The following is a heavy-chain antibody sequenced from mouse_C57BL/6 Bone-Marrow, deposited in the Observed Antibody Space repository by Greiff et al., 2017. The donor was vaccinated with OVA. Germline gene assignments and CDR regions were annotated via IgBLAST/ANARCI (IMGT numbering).Heavy chain of an antibody. CDR2: IHPSDSDT. CDR3: AILVTTVVAHWYFDV. J-gene: IGHJ1*03. D-gene: IGHD1-1*01. Sequence: QVQLKQPGAELVKPGASVKVSCKASGYTFTSYWMHWVKQRPGQGLEWIGRIHPSDSDTNYNQKFKGKATLTVDKSSSTAYMQLSSLTSEDSAVYYCAILVTTVVAHWYFDVWGTGTTVTVSS. CDR1: GYTFTSYW. V-gene: IGHV1-74*01.